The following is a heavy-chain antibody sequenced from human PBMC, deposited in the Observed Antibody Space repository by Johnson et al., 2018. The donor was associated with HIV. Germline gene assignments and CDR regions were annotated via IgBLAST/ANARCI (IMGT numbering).Heavy chain of an antibody. V-gene: IGHV3-11*01. CDR1: GFTFSDYY. J-gene: IGHJ3*02. Sequence: QVQLVESGGGVVRPGGSLRLSCAASGFTFSDYYMSWIRQAPGKGPEWVSYISSSGGTIYYADSVKGRFSISRDNAKNSLYLQMNSLKTEDTAVYYCTRVSFGEGAFDIWGHGTMVTVSS. D-gene: IGHD3-10*01. CDR3: TRVSFGEGAFDI. CDR2: ISSSGGTI.